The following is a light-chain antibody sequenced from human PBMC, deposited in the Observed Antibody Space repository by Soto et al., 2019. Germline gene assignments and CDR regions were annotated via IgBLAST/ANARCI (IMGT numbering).Light chain of an antibody. CDR3: QQRSNWPPIT. CDR1: QSVHNS. J-gene: IGKJ5*01. V-gene: IGKV3-11*01. Sequence: EIVLTQSPATLSLSPGDRAALSCKASQSVHNSLAWYQQKPGQAPRLLIYGASTRAAGIPARFSGSGSGTDFTITISSLEPEDFAVYCCQQRSNWPPITCGQGTRLEIK. CDR2: GAS.